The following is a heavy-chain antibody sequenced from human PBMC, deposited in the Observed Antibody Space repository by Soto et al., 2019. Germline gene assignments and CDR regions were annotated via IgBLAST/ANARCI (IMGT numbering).Heavy chain of an antibody. CDR3: ARELSYCSGGSCYYYYYYMDV. J-gene: IGHJ6*03. D-gene: IGHD2-15*01. CDR2: IYSGGST. CDR1: GFIVSSNY. V-gene: IGHV3-66*01. Sequence: GGSLRLSCAASGFIVSSNYMSWVRQAPGKGLEWVSVIYSGGSTYYADSVKGRFTISRDNSKNTLYLQMNSLRAEDTAVYYCARELSYCSGGSCYYYYYYMDVWGKGTTVTVSS.